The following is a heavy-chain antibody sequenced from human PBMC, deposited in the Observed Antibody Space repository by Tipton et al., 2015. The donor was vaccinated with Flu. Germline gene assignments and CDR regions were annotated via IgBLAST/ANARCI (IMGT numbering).Heavy chain of an antibody. D-gene: IGHD1-26*01. J-gene: IGHJ4*02. V-gene: IGHV4-34*01. CDR2: INHSGST. CDR1: GGSFSGYY. Sequence: TLSLTCAVYGGSFSGYYWSWIRQPPGKGLEWIGEINHSGSTNYNPPLKSRVTISVDTSKNQFSLKLSSVTAADTAVYYCARAQYSSYSGSYHFGSWGQGTLVTVSS. CDR3: ARAQYSSYSGSYHFGS.